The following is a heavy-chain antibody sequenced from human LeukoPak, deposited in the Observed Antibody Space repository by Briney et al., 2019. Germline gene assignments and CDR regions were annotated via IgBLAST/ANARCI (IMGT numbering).Heavy chain of an antibody. J-gene: IGHJ4*02. CDR3: ARSITSGGFDY. V-gene: IGHV4-39*07. D-gene: IGHD1-14*01. CDR1: GGSISSSSYY. CDR2: IYYSGST. Sequence: SETLSLTCTVSGGSISSSSYYWGWIRQPPGKGLEWIGSIYYSGSTYYNPSLKSRVTISVDTSKNQFSLKLSSVTAADTAVYYCARSITSGGFDYWGQGTLVTVSS.